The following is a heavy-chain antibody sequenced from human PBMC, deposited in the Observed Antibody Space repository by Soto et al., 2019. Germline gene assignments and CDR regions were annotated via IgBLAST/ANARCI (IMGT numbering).Heavy chain of an antibody. CDR3: VRENHKSIMIDFDY. D-gene: IGHD3-16*01. J-gene: IGHJ4*02. V-gene: IGHV3-23*01. CDR2: SGTGLDT. Sequence: QPGGSLRLSCAASGFTFSDHAMTWVRLPPGRGLEWIALSGTGLDTYYADSVRGRFTVSRDNSRNTLYLQMNSLRVEDTALYYCVRENHKSIMIDFDYWGQGTPVTVSS. CDR1: GFTFSDHA.